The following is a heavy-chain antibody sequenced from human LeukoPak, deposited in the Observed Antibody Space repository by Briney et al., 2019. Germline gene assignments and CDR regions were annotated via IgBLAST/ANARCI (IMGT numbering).Heavy chain of an antibody. CDR2: IIPILGIA. J-gene: IGHJ4*02. D-gene: IGHD3-3*01. V-gene: IGHV1-69*04. CDR1: GGTFSSYA. Sequence: ASVKVSCKASGGTFSSYAISWVRQAPGQGLEWMGRIIPILGIANYAQKFQGRVTITADKSTSTAYMELSSLRSEDTAVYYCATSDDFWSGYQYYYWGQGTLVTVSS. CDR3: ATSDDFWSGYQYYY.